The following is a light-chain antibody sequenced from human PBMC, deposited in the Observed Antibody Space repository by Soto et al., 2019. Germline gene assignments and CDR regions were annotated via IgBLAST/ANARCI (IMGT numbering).Light chain of an antibody. CDR3: QQLKSYRPNT. V-gene: IGKV1-5*03. J-gene: IGKJ5*01. CDR2: KAS. Sequence: DIQMTQSPSTLSASVEDRVINICGASQSISRWLAWYQQKPGTAPKLLIYKASTLENGVPSRFSGSGSGTEFTLTISSLQPEDFATYYGQQLKSYRPNTFGQGTRLEI. CDR1: QSISRW.